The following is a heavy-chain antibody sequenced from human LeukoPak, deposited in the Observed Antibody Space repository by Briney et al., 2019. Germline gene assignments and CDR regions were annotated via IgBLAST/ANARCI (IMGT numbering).Heavy chain of an antibody. J-gene: IGHJ3*02. CDR2: IYYTGST. D-gene: IGHD6-6*01. CDR1: GGSITSYY. Sequence: SETLSLTCTVSGGSITSYYWTWIRQPPGKGLEWFGYIYYTGSTNYNPSLKSRVTISVDTSKNQFSLKLTSVTAADTAVYYCATGSSSDDAFDIWGQGTMVTVSS. CDR3: ATGSSSDDAFDI. V-gene: IGHV4-59*01.